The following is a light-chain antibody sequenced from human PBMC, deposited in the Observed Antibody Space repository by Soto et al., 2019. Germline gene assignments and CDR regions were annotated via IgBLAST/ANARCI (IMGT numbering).Light chain of an antibody. CDR2: RAS. Sequence: IAWTQCPATLATSAGERASLPCRASQSVSNYLAWYQQKSGQAPXLLISRASSRATGIPDRFSGSGSGTDFTLTISRLEPEDVAVYYCQQYGSSGTFGQGTKVDIK. V-gene: IGKV3-20*01. CDR3: QQYGSSGT. J-gene: IGKJ1*01. CDR1: QSVSNY.